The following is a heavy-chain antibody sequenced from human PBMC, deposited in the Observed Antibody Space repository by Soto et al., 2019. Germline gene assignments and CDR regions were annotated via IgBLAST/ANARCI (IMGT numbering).Heavy chain of an antibody. Sequence: QITLKESGPTLVKPTQTLTLTCTFSGFSLTTSDMGVGWVRQPPGKALGWLALIYWDDDKRYSPSLKSRLTITKDTSKNQVVLTMTNMDPVDTATYYCAHCVGAGNSCYFDYWGQGTLVTVSS. D-gene: IGHD6-13*01. CDR3: AHCVGAGNSCYFDY. CDR1: GFSLTTSDMG. J-gene: IGHJ4*02. CDR2: IYWDDDK. V-gene: IGHV2-5*02.